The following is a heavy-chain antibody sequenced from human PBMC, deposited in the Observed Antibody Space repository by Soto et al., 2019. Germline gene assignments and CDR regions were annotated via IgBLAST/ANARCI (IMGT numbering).Heavy chain of an antibody. Sequence: SVKVSCKASGCTFSSYAISWVRQAPGQGLEWMGGIIPIFGTANYAQKFQGRVTITADESTSTAYMELSSLRSEDTAVYYCARGKSAAGKRTAFDYWGQGTLVTFSS. J-gene: IGHJ4*02. D-gene: IGHD6-13*01. CDR1: GCTFSSYA. CDR3: ARGKSAAGKRTAFDY. V-gene: IGHV1-69*13. CDR2: IIPIFGTA.